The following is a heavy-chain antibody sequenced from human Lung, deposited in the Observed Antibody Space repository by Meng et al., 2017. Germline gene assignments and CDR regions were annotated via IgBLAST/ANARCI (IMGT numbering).Heavy chain of an antibody. V-gene: IGHV4-34*01. D-gene: IGHD4-11*01. CDR3: ARGPTTMAHDFDY. J-gene: IGHJ4*02. CDR1: GVSFSDYY. CDR2: INHSGST. Sequence: GQLLQWGLELFKPSETLSRTCVVSGVSFSDYYWSWIRQPPGKGLEWIGEINHSGSTNYNPSLESRATISVDTSQNNLSLKLSSVTAADSAVYYCARGPTTMAHDFDYWGQGTLVTVSS.